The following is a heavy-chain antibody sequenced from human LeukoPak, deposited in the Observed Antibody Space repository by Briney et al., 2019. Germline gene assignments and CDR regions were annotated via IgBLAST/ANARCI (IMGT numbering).Heavy chain of an antibody. D-gene: IGHD4-17*01. J-gene: IGHJ5*02. Sequence: KPSETLSLTCAVYGGSFSGYYWSWIRQPPGKGLEWIGEINHSGSTNYNPSLKSRVTISVDTSKNQFSLKLSSVTAADTAVYYCARGPTVYCFSGNNWFDPWGQGTLVTVSS. CDR2: INHSGST. V-gene: IGHV4-34*01. CDR3: ARGPTVYCFSGNNWFDP. CDR1: GGSFSGYY.